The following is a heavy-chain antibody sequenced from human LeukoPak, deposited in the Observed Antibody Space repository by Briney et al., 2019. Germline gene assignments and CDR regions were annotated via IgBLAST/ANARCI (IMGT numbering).Heavy chain of an antibody. J-gene: IGHJ4*02. CDR3: VTDLRNSLGATYLDY. CDR2: ISNTGDTT. D-gene: IGHD1-26*01. Sequence: PGGSLRLSCAASGFTFGSYAMSWVRQPPGKGLEWVSTISNTGDTTYDADSVKGRFTISRDNSKNTLYLQMSSLRAEDTAVYYCVTDLRNSLGATYLDYWGQGTLVPVST. V-gene: IGHV3-23*01. CDR1: GFTFGSYA.